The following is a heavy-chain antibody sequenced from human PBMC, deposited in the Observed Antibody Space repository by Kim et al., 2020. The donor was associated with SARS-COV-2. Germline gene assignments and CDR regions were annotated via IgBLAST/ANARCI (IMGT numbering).Heavy chain of an antibody. CDR2: IWYDGSNK. J-gene: IGHJ4*02. CDR3: ARDWGGVSSSWTPLDY. Sequence: GGSLRLSCAASGFTFSSYGMHWVRQAPGKGLEWVAVIWYDGSNKYYADSVKGRFTISRDNSKNTLYLQMNSLRAEDTAVYYCARDWGGVSSSWTPLDYWGQGPLVT. D-gene: IGHD6-13*01. V-gene: IGHV3-33*01. CDR1: GFTFSSYG.